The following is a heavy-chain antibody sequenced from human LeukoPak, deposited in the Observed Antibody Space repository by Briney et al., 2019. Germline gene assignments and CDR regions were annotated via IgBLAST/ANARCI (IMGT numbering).Heavy chain of an antibody. J-gene: IGHJ4*02. CDR2: FDPEDGET. CDR3: ATGTNYYGSQSFDY. Sequence: ASVKVSCKVSGYTLTELSMHRVRQAPGKGLEWMGGFDPEDGETIYAQKFHGRVTMTEDTSTDTAYMELSSLRSGDTAVYYCATGTNYYGSQSFDYWGQGTLVIVSS. CDR1: GYTLTELS. D-gene: IGHD3-10*01. V-gene: IGHV1-24*01.